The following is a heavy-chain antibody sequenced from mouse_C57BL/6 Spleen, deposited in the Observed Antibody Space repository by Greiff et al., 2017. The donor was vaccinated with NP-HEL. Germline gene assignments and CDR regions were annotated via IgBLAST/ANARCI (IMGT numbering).Heavy chain of an antibody. J-gene: IGHJ2*01. Sequence: VQLQESGAELVRPGTSVKVSCKASGYAFTNYLIEWVKQRPGQGLEWIGVINPGSGGTNYNEKFKGKATLTADKSSSTAYMQLSSLTSEDSAVYFCAIPYYYGSSFDYWGQGTTLTVSS. CDR1: GYAFTNYL. V-gene: IGHV1-54*01. D-gene: IGHD1-1*01. CDR3: AIPYYYGSSFDY. CDR2: INPGSGGT.